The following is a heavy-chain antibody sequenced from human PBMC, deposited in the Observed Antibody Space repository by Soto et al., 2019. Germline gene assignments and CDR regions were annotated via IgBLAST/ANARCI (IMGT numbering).Heavy chain of an antibody. CDR2: IDWVADK. CDR3: ARMSIGYYPGCISFDI. D-gene: IGHD3-22*01. J-gene: IGHJ3*02. V-gene: IGHV2-70*01. Sequence: GHTLVNPTRTLTLPCTFSGFSRRTRGVCMNWISQPPGKALEWLALIDWVADKYYSTSLKTMLTISKNTSKNQVVLTMTSMQPMDTATYYCARMSIGYYPGCISFDIWGQATMV. CDR1: GFSRRTRGVC.